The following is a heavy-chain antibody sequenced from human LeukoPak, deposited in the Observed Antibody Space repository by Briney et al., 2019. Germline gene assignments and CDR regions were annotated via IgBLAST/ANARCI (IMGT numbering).Heavy chain of an antibody. CDR2: IYYTGDT. J-gene: IGHJ4*02. V-gene: IGHV4-28*03. D-gene: IGHD5-12*01. CDR3: ARDVDPQF. CDR1: GFSISSSNW. Sequence: SDTLSLTCVVSGFSISSSNWWGWIRQPPGKGLEWIGSIYYTGDTNYYPSLKSRATVSIDTSKNQFSLQLSSVTAADTAVYYCARDVDPQFWSQGVLVTVSS.